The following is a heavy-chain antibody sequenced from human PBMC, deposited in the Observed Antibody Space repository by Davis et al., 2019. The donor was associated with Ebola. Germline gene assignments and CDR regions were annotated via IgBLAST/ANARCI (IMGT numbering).Heavy chain of an antibody. CDR3: AKDRGGLVDTGTLNQ. D-gene: IGHD1-14*01. CDR2: IYYSGST. CDR1: GGSISNHH. J-gene: IGHJ4*02. V-gene: IGHV4-59*11. Sequence: PSETLSLTCNVAGGSISNHHWSWIRQPPGKGLEWIGYIYYSGSTKYNHSLKSGGTISMDTSKNQFSLKLSPVTAADTAVYYCAKDRGGLVDTGTLNQWGQGTLVTVSS.